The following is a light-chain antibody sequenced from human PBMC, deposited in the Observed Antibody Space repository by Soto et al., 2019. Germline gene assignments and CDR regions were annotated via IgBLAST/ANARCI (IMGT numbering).Light chain of an antibody. J-gene: IGKJ4*01. Sequence: EIVLTQSPGTLSLSPGERATLSCRASQSVSSSYLAWYQQKPGQAPRLLIYGASSRATGIPDRFSGSGSGKEFTFNISSLEREDYAVYYFQQYGSLPKVLTFGGETNVEIK. V-gene: IGKV3-20*01. CDR1: QSVSSSY. CDR2: GAS. CDR3: QQYGSLPKVLT.